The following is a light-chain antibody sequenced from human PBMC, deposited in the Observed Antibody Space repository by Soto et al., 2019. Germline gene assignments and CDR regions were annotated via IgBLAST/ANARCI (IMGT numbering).Light chain of an antibody. CDR1: QSVSSSY. J-gene: IGKJ1*01. Sequence: EIVLTQSPATLSLSPGERATLSCRASQSVSSSYLAWYQQKPGQAPSLLIYGASSRATGIPDRFSGSGSGTDFTLTISRLEPEDFAVYYCQQYGSSPQTFGQGTKVEI. CDR2: GAS. V-gene: IGKV3-20*01. CDR3: QQYGSSPQT.